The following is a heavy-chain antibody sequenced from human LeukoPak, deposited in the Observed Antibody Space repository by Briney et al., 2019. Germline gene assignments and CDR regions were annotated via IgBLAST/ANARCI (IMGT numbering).Heavy chain of an antibody. CDR2: ITPSGGNT. J-gene: IGHJ4*02. CDR3: ARDVGEYCSSTNCYASHY. D-gene: IGHD2-2*01. V-gene: IGHV1-46*01. Sequence: AASVKVSCKAFGPTFTSYYFHWVRQAPGQGLEWMGVITPSGGNTIYAEKFQGRLTMTRDMSTSTVYMELSSLRSEDTAVYYCARDVGEYCSSTNCYASHYWGQGTLVTVSS. CDR1: GPTFTSYY.